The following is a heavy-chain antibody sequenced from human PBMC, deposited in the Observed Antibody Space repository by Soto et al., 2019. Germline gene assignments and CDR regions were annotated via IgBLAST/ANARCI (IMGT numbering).Heavy chain of an antibody. J-gene: IGHJ4*02. D-gene: IGHD2-15*01. CDR2: INPNSGGT. CDR3: AREYCSGGSCLGN. CDR1: GYTFTGYY. V-gene: IGHV1-2*04. Sequence: QVQLVQSGAEVKKPGASVKVSCKASGYTFTGYYMNWVRQAPGQGLEWMGWINPNSGGTNYAQKFQGWVTMTRDTSISTAYMELSRLRSDDTAVYYCAREYCSGGSCLGNWGQGTLVTVSS.